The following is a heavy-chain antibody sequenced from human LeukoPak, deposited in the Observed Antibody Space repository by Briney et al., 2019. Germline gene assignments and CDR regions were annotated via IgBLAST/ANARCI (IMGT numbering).Heavy chain of an antibody. CDR3: ARDRGSGSSRGWFDP. J-gene: IGHJ5*02. V-gene: IGHV4-59*01. D-gene: IGHD3-10*01. CDR2: IYYSGST. Sequence: SETLCLTCTVPGGSIRSSEWSWSRQRPGKGLGWSGYIYYSGSTNYIPSLKSRVTISVDTSKNQFSPKPSSVTAADTAVYYCARDRGSGSSRGWFDPWGQGTLVTVSS. CDR1: GGSIRSSE.